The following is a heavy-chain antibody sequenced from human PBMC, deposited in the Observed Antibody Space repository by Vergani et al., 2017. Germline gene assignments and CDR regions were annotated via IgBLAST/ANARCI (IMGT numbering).Heavy chain of an antibody. Sequence: QVQLQQWGAGLLKPSETLSLTCAVYGGSFSGYYWSWIRQPPGKGLEWIGEINHSGSTNYNPSLKSRVTISVDTSKNQFSLKLSSVTAADTAVYYCARGWYGSWSMKFDYWGQGTLVTVSS. V-gene: IGHV4-34*01. CDR1: GGSFSGYY. CDR2: INHSGST. D-gene: IGHD2-15*01. CDR3: ARGWYGSWSMKFDY. J-gene: IGHJ4*02.